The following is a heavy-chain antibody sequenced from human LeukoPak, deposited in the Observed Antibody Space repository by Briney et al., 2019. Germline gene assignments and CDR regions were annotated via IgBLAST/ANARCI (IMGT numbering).Heavy chain of an antibody. J-gene: IGHJ3*02. D-gene: IGHD3-22*01. CDR3: ARGLFLSGYLDAFDM. CDR2: IYSGGTT. CDR1: GFTVSGNY. Sequence: PTGGSLRLSCAVSGFTVSGNYMSWVRQAPGKGLEWVSLIYSGGTTYYADSVKGRCTISRDNSKNTLDLQVNSLRVEDTAVYYCARGLFLSGYLDAFDMWGQGTVVTVSS. V-gene: IGHV3-53*01.